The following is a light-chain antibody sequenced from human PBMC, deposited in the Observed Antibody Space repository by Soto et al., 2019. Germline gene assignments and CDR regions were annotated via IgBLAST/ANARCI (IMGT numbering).Light chain of an antibody. V-gene: IGLV2-23*02. CDR2: EVS. J-gene: IGLJ1*01. CDR3: CSYAGSSTFYV. Sequence: QSVLTQPAYVSGSPGQSITISCTGTSSDVGSYNLVSWYQQHPGKAPKLMIYEVSKRPSGVSTRFSGSKSGNTASLTISGLQAEDEADYYCCSYAGSSTFYVFGTGTKVTVL. CDR1: SSDVGSYNL.